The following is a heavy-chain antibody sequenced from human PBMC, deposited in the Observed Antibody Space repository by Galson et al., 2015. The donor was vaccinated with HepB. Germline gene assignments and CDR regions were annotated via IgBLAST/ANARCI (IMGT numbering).Heavy chain of an antibody. J-gene: IGHJ4*02. Sequence: SVKVSCKASGYTFTSYGISWVRQAPGQGLEWMGWISAYNGNTNYAQNLQNRATMTTDTYTSTAYMELRSLRSDVTAVYYCARDSGYDGGGLDYWGQGTLVTVSS. CDR1: GYTFTSYG. V-gene: IGHV1-18*01. CDR2: ISAYNGNT. D-gene: IGHD5-12*01. CDR3: ARDSGYDGGGLDY.